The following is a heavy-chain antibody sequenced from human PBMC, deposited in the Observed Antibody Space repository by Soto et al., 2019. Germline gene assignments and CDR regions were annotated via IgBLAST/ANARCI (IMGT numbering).Heavy chain of an antibody. CDR1: GGSISSSSYY. D-gene: IGHD6-13*01. Sequence: QLQLQESGPGLVKPSETLSLTCTVSGGSISSSSYYWGWIRQPPGKGLEWIGSFYYSGRTYYNPSLKRRVTMSIDTSKNQFSLRLSSVTAADTAVYFCASLAGYSSSWYFFFDYWGQGTLVTASS. J-gene: IGHJ4*02. CDR2: FYYSGRT. V-gene: IGHV4-39*01. CDR3: ASLAGYSSSWYFFFDY.